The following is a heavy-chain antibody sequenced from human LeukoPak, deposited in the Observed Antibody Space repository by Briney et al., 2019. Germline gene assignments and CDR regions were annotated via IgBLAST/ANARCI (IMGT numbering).Heavy chain of an antibody. V-gene: IGHV4-59*08. CDR3: ARLYYASYGMDV. CDR2: IYYSGST. J-gene: IGHJ6*02. CDR1: GGSISSYY. Sequence: SETLSLTCTVSGGSISSYYWSWIRQPPGKGLEWIGYIYYSGSTNYNPSLKSRVTISVDTSKNQFSLKLSSVTAADTAVYYCARLYYASYGMDVWGQGTTVTVSS. D-gene: IGHD3-3*01.